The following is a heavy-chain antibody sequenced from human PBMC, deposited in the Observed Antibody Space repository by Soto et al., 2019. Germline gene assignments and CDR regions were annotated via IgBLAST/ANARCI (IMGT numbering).Heavy chain of an antibody. J-gene: IGHJ4*02. CDR1: GFTFSSYA. CDR2: ISGSGGGT. V-gene: IGHV3-23*01. CDR3: APWDYYDKRALDY. D-gene: IGHD3-22*01. Sequence: GGSLRLSCAASGFTFSSYAMSWVRQAPGKGLEWVSAISGSGGGTYYADSVKGRFTISRDNSKNTLYLQMNSLRAEDTAVYYCAPWDYYDKRALDYWGQGTLVTVSS.